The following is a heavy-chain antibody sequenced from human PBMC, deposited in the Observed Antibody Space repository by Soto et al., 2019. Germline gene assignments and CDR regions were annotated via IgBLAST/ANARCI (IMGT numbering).Heavy chain of an antibody. V-gene: IGHV1-18*01. J-gene: IGHJ3*02. D-gene: IGHD3-9*01. CDR3: TRIFSDAFDI. CDR2: ISAYNGNT. Sequence: ASVKVSCKASGYTFTSYGISWVRQAPGQGLEWMGWISAYNGNTNYAQKLQGRVTMTTDTSTSTAYLQLNSLKTEDTAVYYCTRIFSDAFDIWGQGTMVTVSS. CDR1: GYTFTSYG.